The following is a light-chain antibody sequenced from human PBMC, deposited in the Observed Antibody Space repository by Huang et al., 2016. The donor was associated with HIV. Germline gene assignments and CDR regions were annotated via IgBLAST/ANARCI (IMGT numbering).Light chain of an antibody. CDR2: ATS. CDR3: QQFSDFF. J-gene: IGKJ3*01. CDR1: QDINNN. Sequence: IQLTQFPSSLSASVGDRVSITCQASQDINNNLAWYQQKPGKAPKLLIYATSTLQNGVPSRFSGRGSGTVFILTINNLQPDDLATYYCQQFSDFFFGPGTRVDVK. V-gene: IGKV1-9*01.